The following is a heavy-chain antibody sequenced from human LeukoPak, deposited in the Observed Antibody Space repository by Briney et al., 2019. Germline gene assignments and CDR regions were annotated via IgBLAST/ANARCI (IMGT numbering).Heavy chain of an antibody. V-gene: IGHV1-69*06. Sequence: SVRVSCKVSGGTFSNYGFSWVRQAPGPGLEWMGRINPIFGTADYSEKFQRRVTVTADKSTNTVYMDLNNLRPEDTAVFFCARGGIPAAKGYFDLWGRGTLVTVSS. D-gene: IGHD2-2*01. J-gene: IGHJ2*01. CDR3: ARGGIPAAKGYFDL. CDR2: INPIFGTA. CDR1: GGTFSNYG.